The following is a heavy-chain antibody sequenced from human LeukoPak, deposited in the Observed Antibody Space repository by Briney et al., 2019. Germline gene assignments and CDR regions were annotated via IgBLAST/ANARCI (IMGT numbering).Heavy chain of an antibody. CDR3: AKLAYDFWSGYYAHFDY. CDR2: ISGGGGT. D-gene: IGHD3-3*01. Sequence: GGSLRLSCAASGFTFRSHTMNWVRQAPGKGLQWVSSISGGGGTYYADSVRGRFTVSRDNSKNTLYLQMNSLRAEDTAVYYCAKLAYDFWSGYYAHFDYWGQGTLVTVSS. CDR1: GFTFRSHT. V-gene: IGHV3-23*01. J-gene: IGHJ4*02.